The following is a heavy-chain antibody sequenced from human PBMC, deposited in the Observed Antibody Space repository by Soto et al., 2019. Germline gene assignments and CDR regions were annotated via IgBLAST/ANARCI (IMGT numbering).Heavy chain of an antibody. J-gene: IGHJ4*02. CDR3: AESLSGWYRFDY. D-gene: IGHD6-19*01. CDR2: ISGDAGTT. CDR1: GFTFRSHA. V-gene: IGHV3-23*01. Sequence: GGSLRLSCAASGFTFRSHAMNWVRQAPGKGLEWVSAISGDAGTTYYADSVKGRFTISRDNSKNTLYLQMNSLGAEDTAVYYCAESLSGWYRFDYWGQGTLVTVSS.